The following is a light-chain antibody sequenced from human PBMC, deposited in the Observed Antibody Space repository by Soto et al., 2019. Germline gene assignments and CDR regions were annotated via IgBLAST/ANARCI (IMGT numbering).Light chain of an antibody. CDR2: KAS. CDR3: KHYNSYSAG. J-gene: IGKJ1*01. CDR1: QTISSW. V-gene: IGKV1-5*03. Sequence: DIQMTQSPSTLSGSVGDRVTITCRASQTISSWLAWYQQKPGKAPKLLIYKASTLKSGVPSRFSGSGSGTEFPLTNSSWQLDDFAAYYSKHYNSYSAGFGEGTKV.